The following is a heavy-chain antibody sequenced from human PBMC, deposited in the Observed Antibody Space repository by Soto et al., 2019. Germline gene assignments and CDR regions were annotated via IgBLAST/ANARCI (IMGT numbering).Heavy chain of an antibody. D-gene: IGHD2-15*01. J-gene: IGHJ4*02. CDR3: ARADGGNAPVDY. CDR1: GFTFSNYW. Sequence: EVQLVESGGGLVQPGGSLRLSCAASGFTFSNYWMHWVRQAPGKGLVWVSRINSDGSSISYADSVKGRFTVSRDNAKNTLSLQMNSLRAEDTAVYYCARADGGNAPVDYWGQGILVTVSS. V-gene: IGHV3-74*01. CDR2: INSDGSSI.